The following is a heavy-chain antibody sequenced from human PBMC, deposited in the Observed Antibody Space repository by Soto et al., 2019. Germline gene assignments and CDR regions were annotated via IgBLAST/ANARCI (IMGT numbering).Heavy chain of an antibody. Sequence: SETLSLTCTVSGGSVSSGSYYWSWIRQPPGKGLEWIGYIYYSGSTNYNPSLKSRVTISVDKSKNQFSLKLSSVTAADTAVYYCAREKLVPYYYYGMDVWGQGTTVTVSS. CDR3: AREKLVPYYYYGMDV. CDR1: GGSVSSGSYY. CDR2: IYYSGST. D-gene: IGHD6-13*01. J-gene: IGHJ6*02. V-gene: IGHV4-61*01.